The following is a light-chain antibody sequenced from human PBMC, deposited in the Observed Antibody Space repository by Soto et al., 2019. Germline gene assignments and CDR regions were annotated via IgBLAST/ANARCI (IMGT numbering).Light chain of an antibody. V-gene: IGKV3-20*01. CDR2: GAS. CDR1: QSVSSSY. Sequence: EIVLTQSPGTLSLSPGERATLSCRASQSVSSSYFAWYRQKPGQAPRLLIYGASGRATGIPDRFSGSGSGIDFTNTISRPEPEECAAYYCQQYGSSPLLTFGPGTKVDIK. CDR3: QQYGSSPLLT. J-gene: IGKJ3*01.